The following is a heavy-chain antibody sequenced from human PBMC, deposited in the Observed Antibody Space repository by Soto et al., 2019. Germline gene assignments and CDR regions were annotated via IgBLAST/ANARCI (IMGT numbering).Heavy chain of an antibody. Sequence: GGSLRLSCAASGFTFSSYEMNWVRQAPGKGLEWVSYISSSGSTIYYADSVKGRFTISRDNAKNSLYLQMNSLRAEDTAVYYCARDLSLNYDSSGYPFDYWGQGTLVTVSS. D-gene: IGHD3-22*01. CDR1: GFTFSSYE. CDR2: ISSSGSTI. V-gene: IGHV3-48*03. CDR3: ARDLSLNYDSSGYPFDY. J-gene: IGHJ4*02.